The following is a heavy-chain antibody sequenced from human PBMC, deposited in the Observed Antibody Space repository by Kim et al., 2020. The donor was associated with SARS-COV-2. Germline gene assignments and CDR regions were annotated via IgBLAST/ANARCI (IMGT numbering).Heavy chain of an antibody. CDR2: IYGPGTVT. J-gene: IGHJ4*02. CDR1: GFIFINYA. D-gene: IGHD6-19*01. Sequence: GGSLRLSCAASGFIFINYAMNWVRQVPGKGLEWVSVIYGPGTVTYYADSVRGRFTISRDNSKDTLYLQMDSLRAEDTAVYYCAKRGRSVAGSDFDVWGRG. CDR3: AKRGRSVAGSDFDV. V-gene: IGHV3-23*03.